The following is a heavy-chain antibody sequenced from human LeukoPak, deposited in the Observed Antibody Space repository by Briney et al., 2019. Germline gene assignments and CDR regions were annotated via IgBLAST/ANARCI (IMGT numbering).Heavy chain of an antibody. J-gene: IGHJ6*03. Sequence: SETLSLTCAVYGGSFSGYYWSWIRQPPGKGLEWIGEINHSGSTNYNPSLKSRVTISVDTSKNQFSLKLSSVTAADAAVYYCARGRISYYYYYYMDVWGKGTTVTVSS. CDR1: GGSFSGYY. CDR3: ARGRISYYYYYYMDV. V-gene: IGHV4-34*01. CDR2: INHSGST.